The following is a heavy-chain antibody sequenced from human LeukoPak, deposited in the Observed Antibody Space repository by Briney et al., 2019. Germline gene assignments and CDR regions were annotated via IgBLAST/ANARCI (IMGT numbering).Heavy chain of an antibody. J-gene: IGHJ4*02. Sequence: ASVKVSCKASGGTFSSYAISWVRQAPGQGLEWMGGTIPIFGTANYAQKFQGRVTITADESTSTAYMELSSLRSEDTAVYYCASQRGYSYGYDDDFDYWGQGTLVTVSS. CDR1: GGTFSSYA. CDR3: ASQRGYSYGYDDDFDY. V-gene: IGHV1-69*13. D-gene: IGHD5-18*01. CDR2: TIPIFGTA.